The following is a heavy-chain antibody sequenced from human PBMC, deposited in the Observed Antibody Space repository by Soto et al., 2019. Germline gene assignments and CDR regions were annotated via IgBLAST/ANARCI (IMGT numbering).Heavy chain of an antibody. CDR2: INPKSGGT. CDR3: ARGDSTDCSNGVCSFFYNHDMDV. V-gene: IGHV1-2*04. D-gene: IGHD2-8*01. CDR1: GYSFTDYH. Sequence: ASVKVSWKAAGYSFTDYHIHCVLQTAVRWLDWLGRINPKSGGTSTAQKFQGWVTMTTDTSISTASMELTRLTSDDTAIYYCARGDSTDCSNGVCSFFYNHDMDVWGQGTTVTVSS. J-gene: IGHJ6*02.